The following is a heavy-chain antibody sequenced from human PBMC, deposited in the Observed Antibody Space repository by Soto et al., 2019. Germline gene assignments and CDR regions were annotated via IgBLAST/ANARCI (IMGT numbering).Heavy chain of an antibody. Sequence: QVQLVQSGPEVKEPGSSVKVSCKASGGTLTTYAINWLRQAPGQGLDWMGGIIPMFGTTDYAQNFQGRVTITADDSTSTTYMELSNLRSEDTGVYFCARIPGVRAWNSPSLGYFDYWGQGTLVTVSS. CDR1: GGTLTTYA. J-gene: IGHJ4*02. V-gene: IGHV1-69*01. D-gene: IGHD1-7*01. CDR3: ARIPGVRAWNSPSLGYFDY. CDR2: IIPMFGTT.